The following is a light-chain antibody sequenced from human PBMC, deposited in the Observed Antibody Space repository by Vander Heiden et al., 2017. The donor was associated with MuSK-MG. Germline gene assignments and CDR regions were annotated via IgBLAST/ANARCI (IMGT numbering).Light chain of an antibody. CDR2: EVS. CDR3: SSYTRSSTRV. Sequence: QSALTQPASVSGSPGQSTTISCTGTSSDVGAYNSVSWYQQHPGKAPKLMIYEVSKRPSGVSNRFSGSKSGNTASLTISGLQAEDEADYYCSSYTRSSTRVFGTGTKVTVL. CDR1: SSDVGAYNS. V-gene: IGLV2-14*01. J-gene: IGLJ1*01.